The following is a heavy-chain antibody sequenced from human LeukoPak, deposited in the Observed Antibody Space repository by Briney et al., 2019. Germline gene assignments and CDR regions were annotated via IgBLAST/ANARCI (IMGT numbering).Heavy chain of an antibody. CDR2: INPNSGGT. V-gene: IGHV1-2*02. D-gene: IGHD2-2*01. J-gene: IGHJ4*02. CDR1: GYTFTGYY. CDR3: ARDCSSTSCYYFDY. Sequence: GASVTVSCKASGYTFTGYYMHWVRQAPGQGLEWMGWINPNSGGTNYAQKFQGRVTMTGDTSISTAYMELSRLRSDDTAVYYCARDCSSTSCYYFDYWGQGTLVTVSS.